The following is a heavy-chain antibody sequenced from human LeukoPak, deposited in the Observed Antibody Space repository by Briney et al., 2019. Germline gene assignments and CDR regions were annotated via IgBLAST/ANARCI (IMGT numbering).Heavy chain of an antibody. CDR2: IYYSGST. J-gene: IGHJ4*02. Sequence: PGGSLSLSCAASGSTFSTYWMRWVRQAPGKERVWFGSIYYSGSTYYNPSLKSRVTITVDTTKNQFSLKLTSVSAADTAVKYCAIVGSWYDKYYFDYGGQETLATVSS. CDR1: GSTFSTYW. V-gene: IGHV4-4*02. D-gene: IGHD6-13*01. CDR3: AIVGSWYDKYYFDY.